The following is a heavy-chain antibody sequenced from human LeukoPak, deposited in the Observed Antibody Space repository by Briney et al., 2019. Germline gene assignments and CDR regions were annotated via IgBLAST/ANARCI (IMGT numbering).Heavy chain of an antibody. CDR1: GYTFTSYG. J-gene: IGHJ5*02. V-gene: IGHV1-18*01. D-gene: IGHD2-15*01. CDR2: ISAYNGNT. Sequence: ASVKVSCKASGYTFTSYGISWVRQAPGQGLEWMGWISAYNGNTNYAQKLQGRVTMTTDTSTSTAYMELRSLRSDDTAVYYCARDDCSGGSCNWFDPWGQGTLVTVSS. CDR3: ARDDCSGGSCNWFDP.